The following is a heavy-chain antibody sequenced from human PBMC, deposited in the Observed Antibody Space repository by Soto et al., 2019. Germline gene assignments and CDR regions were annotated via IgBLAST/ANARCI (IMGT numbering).Heavy chain of an antibody. CDR2: VNPHTGGT. CDR1: GYTFIGYY. V-gene: IGHV1-2*02. J-gene: IGHJ4*02. CDR3: ARVMAYEQQLVPFDY. Sequence: QVQLVQSGAEVKKPGASVKVSCKTSGYTFIGYYLNWVRQAPGQGLEWMGWVNPHTGGTHYAQKFDGRVTMTRDTSTYKAYMELSGLKFDDTATYFCARVMAYEQQLVPFDYWGQGTMVTVSS. D-gene: IGHD6-13*01.